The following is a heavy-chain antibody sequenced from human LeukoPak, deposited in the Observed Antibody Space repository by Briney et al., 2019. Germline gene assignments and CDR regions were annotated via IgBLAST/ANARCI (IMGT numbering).Heavy chain of an antibody. V-gene: IGHV3-48*03. CDR3: VINAAAGTS. CDR1: GFTFSSYE. J-gene: IGHJ5*02. D-gene: IGHD6-13*01. CDR2: ISSSGSTI. Sequence: PGGSLRLSCAASGFTFSSYEMNWVRQAPGKGLEWVSYISSSGSTIYYADSVKGRFTISRDNAKNSLYLQMNSLRAEDTAVYYCVINAAAGTSWGQGTLVTVSS.